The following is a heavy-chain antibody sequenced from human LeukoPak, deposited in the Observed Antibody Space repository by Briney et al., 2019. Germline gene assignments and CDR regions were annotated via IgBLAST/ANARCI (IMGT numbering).Heavy chain of an antibody. V-gene: IGHV3-23*01. J-gene: IGHJ4*02. CDR2: ISGSGGST. CDR3: AKEMYYYGSGSSSDY. D-gene: IGHD3-10*01. CDR1: GFTFSNYG. Sequence: GGSLRLSCAASGFTFSNYGMSWVRQAPGEGLEWVSGISGSGGSTYYADSVKGRFTISRDNSKNTLYLQMNSLTAEDTAVFYCAKEMYYYGSGSSSDYWGQGTLVTVSS.